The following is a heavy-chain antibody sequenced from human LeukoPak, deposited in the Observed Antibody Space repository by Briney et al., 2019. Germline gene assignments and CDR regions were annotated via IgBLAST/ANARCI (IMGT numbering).Heavy chain of an antibody. Sequence: PGGSLRLSCAASGFTFSSYGMHWVRQAPGKGLEWVAVIWYDGSNKYYADSVKGRFTISRDNSKNTLYLQMNSLRAEDTAVYYCARDIRFLEWLEGGMDVWGQGTTVTVSS. CDR3: ARDIRFLEWLEGGMDV. V-gene: IGHV3-33*01. CDR2: IWYDGSNK. CDR1: GFTFSSYG. J-gene: IGHJ6*02. D-gene: IGHD3-3*01.